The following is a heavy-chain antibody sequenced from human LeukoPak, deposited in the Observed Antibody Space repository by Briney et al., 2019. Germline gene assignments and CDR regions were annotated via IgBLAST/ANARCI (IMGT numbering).Heavy chain of an antibody. V-gene: IGHV3-21*01. CDR3: ARDGSGSYGDYFDY. CDR1: GFTFSSYS. Sequence: GGSLRLSCAASGFTFSSYSMNWVRQAPGKGLKWVSSISSSSSYIYYADSVKGRFTISRDNAKNSLYLQMNSLRAEDTAVYYCARDGSGSYGDYFDYWGQGTLVTVSS. D-gene: IGHD1-26*01. J-gene: IGHJ4*02. CDR2: ISSSSSYI.